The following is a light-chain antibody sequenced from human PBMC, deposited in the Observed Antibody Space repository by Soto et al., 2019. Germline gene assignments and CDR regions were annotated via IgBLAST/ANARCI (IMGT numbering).Light chain of an antibody. J-gene: IGKJ4*01. CDR2: DAS. CDR3: QQYNSYPS. V-gene: IGKV1-5*01. Sequence: DTQMTQSPSTLSGSVGDRVTITCRASQTISSWLAWYQQKPGKAPKLLIYDASSLESGVPSRFSGSRSGTEFTLTISSLQPDDFATYYCQQYNSYPSFGGGTKVDIK. CDR1: QTISSW.